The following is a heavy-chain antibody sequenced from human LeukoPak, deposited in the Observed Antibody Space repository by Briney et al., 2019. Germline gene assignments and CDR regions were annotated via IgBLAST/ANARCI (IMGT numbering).Heavy chain of an antibody. CDR2: IYYSGST. J-gene: IGHJ4*02. CDR1: GGSISSSSYY. Sequence: PSETLSLTCTVSGGSISSSSYYWGWIRQPPGKGLEWIGSIYYSGSTYYNPSLKSRVTISVDTSKNQFSLKLSSVTAADTAVYYCARGDSYGYFDYWGQGTLVTVSS. D-gene: IGHD5-18*01. V-gene: IGHV4-39*07. CDR3: ARGDSYGYFDY.